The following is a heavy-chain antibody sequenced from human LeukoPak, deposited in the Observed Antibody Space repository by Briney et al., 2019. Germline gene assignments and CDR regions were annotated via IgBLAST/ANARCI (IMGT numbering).Heavy chain of an antibody. J-gene: IGHJ4*02. V-gene: IGHV3-23*01. CDR3: AKSEAVAGLVDY. Sequence: PGGSLRLSCAASGFTFSNYAVSWVRQAPGKGLEWVSAISGSGGSTYYADSVKGRFTISRDNSKNTLYLQMNSLRAEDTAVYYCAKSEAVAGLVDYWGQGTLVTVSS. CDR1: GFTFSNYA. CDR2: ISGSGGST. D-gene: IGHD6-19*01.